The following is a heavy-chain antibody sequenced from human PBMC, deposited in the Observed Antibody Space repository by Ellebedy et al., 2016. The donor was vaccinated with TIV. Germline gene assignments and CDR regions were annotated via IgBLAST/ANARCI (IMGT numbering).Heavy chain of an antibody. CDR2: IKEDETEK. Sequence: GGSLRLSXTASGFTFSRRWMGWVRQAPGKGLEWVANIKEDETEKYYAESVKGRFTISRDNAKNSLYLEMKSLRAEDTALYYCAGYGWPANFDPWGQGTLVTVPS. CDR1: GFTFSRRW. CDR3: AGYGWPANFDP. V-gene: IGHV3-7*01. D-gene: IGHD6-13*01. J-gene: IGHJ5*02.